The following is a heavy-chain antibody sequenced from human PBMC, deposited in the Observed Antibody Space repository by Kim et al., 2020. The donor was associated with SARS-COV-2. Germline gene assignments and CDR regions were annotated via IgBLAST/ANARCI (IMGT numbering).Heavy chain of an antibody. V-gene: IGHV3-7*01. J-gene: IGHJ3*01. Sequence: GGSLRLSCEVSGFTFSSYWMNWVRQAPGKGLEWVANINQDVSEIHYVDSVKGRFTISRDNAKNSLYLQMNSLRTEDTALYYCTRGSLGAHDFWGQGTVVTVSS. CDR3: TRGSLGAHDF. CDR2: INQDVSEI. D-gene: IGHD2-15*01. CDR1: GFTFSSYW.